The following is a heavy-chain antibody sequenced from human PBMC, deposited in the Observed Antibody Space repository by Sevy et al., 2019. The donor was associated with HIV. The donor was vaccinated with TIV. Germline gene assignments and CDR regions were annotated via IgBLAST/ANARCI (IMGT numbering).Heavy chain of an antibody. V-gene: IGHV3-30-3*01. Sequence: GGSLRLSCAASGFTFNNYALHWVRQAPGKGLEWVAVISFDGSITYYADSVKGRFTISRDNSKNTLYLQMNSLRVEDTAVYYCARNDHYFDFWGQGTLVTVSS. CDR2: ISFDGSIT. CDR3: ARNDHYFDF. J-gene: IGHJ4*02. CDR1: GFTFNNYA. D-gene: IGHD3-16*01.